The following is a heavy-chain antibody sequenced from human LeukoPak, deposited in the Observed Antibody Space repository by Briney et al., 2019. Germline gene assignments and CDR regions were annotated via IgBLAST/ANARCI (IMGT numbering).Heavy chain of an antibody. Sequence: GGSLRLSCAASGFTFSSYAMSWVRQAPGKGLVWVSRINSDGSGTRYADSVKGRFTISRENAKNTLYLQMNSLRAEDTAVYYCARVAAWDSSGYLFDYWGQGTLVTVSS. V-gene: IGHV3-74*01. D-gene: IGHD3-22*01. CDR2: INSDGSGT. J-gene: IGHJ4*02. CDR1: GFTFSSYA. CDR3: ARVAAWDSSGYLFDY.